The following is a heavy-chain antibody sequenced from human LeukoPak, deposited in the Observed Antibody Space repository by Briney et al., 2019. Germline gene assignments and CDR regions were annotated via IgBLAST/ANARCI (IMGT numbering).Heavy chain of an antibody. D-gene: IGHD6-13*01. CDR3: AKSVAAADTRYYYYGMDV. J-gene: IGHJ6*02. CDR2: ISGSGGST. Sequence: GGSLRLSCAASGFSFSNYAMTWVRQAPGKGLEWVPGISGSGGSTYYADSVKGRFPISRDNSKNTLYLQMNSLRAEDTAVYYCAKSVAAADTRYYYYGMDVWGQGTTVTVSS. CDR1: GFSFSNYA. V-gene: IGHV3-23*01.